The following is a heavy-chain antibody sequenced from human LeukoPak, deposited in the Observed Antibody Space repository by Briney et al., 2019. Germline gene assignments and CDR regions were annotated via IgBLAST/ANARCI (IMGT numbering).Heavy chain of an antibody. Sequence: ASVKVSCKASGYTFTGYYMHWVRQAPGQGLEWTGWINPNSGGTNYAQKFQGRVTMTRDTSISTAYMELSRLRSDDTAVYYCARVRFRLPYGSGSNWYFDLWGRGTLVTVSS. J-gene: IGHJ2*01. CDR2: INPNSGGT. CDR3: ARVRFRLPYGSGSNWYFDL. V-gene: IGHV1-2*02. CDR1: GYTFTGYY. D-gene: IGHD3-10*01.